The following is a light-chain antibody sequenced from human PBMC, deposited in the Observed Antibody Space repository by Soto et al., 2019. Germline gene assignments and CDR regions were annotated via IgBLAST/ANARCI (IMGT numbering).Light chain of an antibody. CDR3: TQGTHWPRT. J-gene: IGKJ1*01. Sequence: DVVLTQSPLSLPVNFGQPASISCRSSKSLVYSDGNTHLSWFHQRPGQSPRRLIYRVSSRDSEVPHRFSSGRSGTDFTLEISRVEAEDVGIYFCTQGTHWPRTFGQGTKWEVK. CDR2: RVS. V-gene: IGKV2-30*01. CDR1: KSLVYSDGNTH.